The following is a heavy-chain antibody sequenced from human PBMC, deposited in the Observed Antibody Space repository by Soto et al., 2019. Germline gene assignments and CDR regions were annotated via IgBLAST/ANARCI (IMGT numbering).Heavy chain of an antibody. D-gene: IGHD4-17*01. J-gene: IGHJ4*02. CDR2: IYYSGST. CDR3: ARVYGDYLDF. V-gene: IGHV4-59*01. CDR1: GGSISSYY. Sequence: QVQLQESGPGLVKPSETLSLTCTVSGGSISSYYWSWIRQPPGKGLEWIGYIYYSGSTNYNPSLKSRVTITLDTSKNPFPLALSSVTAADTAVYYCARVYGDYLDFWGPGTLVTVSS.